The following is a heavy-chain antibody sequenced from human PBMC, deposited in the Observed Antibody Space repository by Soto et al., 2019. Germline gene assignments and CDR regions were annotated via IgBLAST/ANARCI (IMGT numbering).Heavy chain of an antibody. CDR1: GGTFSSYA. D-gene: IGHD5-18*01. V-gene: IGHV1-69*01. Sequence: QVQLVQSGAEVKKPGSSVKVSCKASGGTFSSYAISWVRQAPGQGLEWMGGIIPIFGTANYVQKFQGRVTITADESTSTDYMELSSLRSEDTAVYYCARDHVDTAMVIDYYYGMDVWGQGTTVTVSS. J-gene: IGHJ6*02. CDR3: ARDHVDTAMVIDYYYGMDV. CDR2: IIPIFGTA.